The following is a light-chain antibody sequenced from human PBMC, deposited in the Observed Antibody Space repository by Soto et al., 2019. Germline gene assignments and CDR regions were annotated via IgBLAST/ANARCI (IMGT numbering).Light chain of an antibody. CDR1: QSVDSY. J-gene: IGKJ1*01. CDR2: DAF. Sequence: EIVLTQSPATLSLSPGERATLSCRASQSVDSYLAWYQHKPGQAPRLLIYDAFNRATGIPARFSGSGSGTDFTLTISSLEPEDFAVYYCQQRSNWPRTFGQGTKLDIK. CDR3: QQRSNWPRT. V-gene: IGKV3-11*01.